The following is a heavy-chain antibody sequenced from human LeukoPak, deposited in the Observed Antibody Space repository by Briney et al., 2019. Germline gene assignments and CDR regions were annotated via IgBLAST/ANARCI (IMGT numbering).Heavy chain of an antibody. CDR3: ARSTSYSSGWYGFQH. V-gene: IGHV4-39*07. CDR2: IYYSGST. Sequence: SETLSLTCTVSGGSISSSSYYWGWIRQPPGKGLEWIGSIYYSGSTYYNPSLKSRVTISVDTSKNQFSLKPSSVTAADTAVYYCARSTSYSSGWYGFQHWGQGTLVTVSS. J-gene: IGHJ1*01. CDR1: GGSISSSSYY. D-gene: IGHD6-19*01.